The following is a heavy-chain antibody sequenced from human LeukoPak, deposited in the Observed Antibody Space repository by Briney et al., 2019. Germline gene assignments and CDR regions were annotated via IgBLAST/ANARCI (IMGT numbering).Heavy chain of an antibody. Sequence: GGSLRLSCAASGFTFSSYAMSWVRQAPGKGLEWVSAISVSGGSTYYADSVKGRFTISRDNSKNRLYVQMNSLRAEDTAVYYCANSKGSDYGAYVYWGQGTLVTVSS. CDR3: ANSKGSDYGAYVY. J-gene: IGHJ4*02. V-gene: IGHV3-23*01. D-gene: IGHD4-17*01. CDR1: GFTFSSYA. CDR2: ISVSGGST.